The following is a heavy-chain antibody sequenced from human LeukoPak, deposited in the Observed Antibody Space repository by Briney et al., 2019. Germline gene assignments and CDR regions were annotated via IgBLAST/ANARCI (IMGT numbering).Heavy chain of an antibody. Sequence: GGSLRLSCAASGFTFSSFWMSWVRQPPGKGLEWVSSIFPSGGEIHYADSVRGRFTISRDNSKSTLSLQMNSLRAEDTAIYYCATYRQVLLPFESWGQGTLVTVSS. J-gene: IGHJ4*02. D-gene: IGHD2-8*02. CDR1: GFTFSSFW. CDR2: IFPSGGEI. V-gene: IGHV3-23*01. CDR3: ATYRQVLLPFES.